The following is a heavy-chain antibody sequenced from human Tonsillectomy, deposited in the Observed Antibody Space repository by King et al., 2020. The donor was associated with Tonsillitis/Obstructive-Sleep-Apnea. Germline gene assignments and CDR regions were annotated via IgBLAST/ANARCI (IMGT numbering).Heavy chain of an antibody. J-gene: IGHJ4*02. V-gene: IGHV3-23*04. D-gene: IGHD3-3*01. CDR3: AKLWSVGTADY. CDR1: GFTFSNYG. Sequence: VQLVESGGGLVQPGGSLRLSCAASGFTFSNYGMAWVRQGPGEGLEWVSDISGSGDNTYYADSVKGRFTISRDNSKNTLYLQMNSLRAEDTALYYCAKLWSVGTADYWGQGNLVTVSS. CDR2: ISGSGDNT.